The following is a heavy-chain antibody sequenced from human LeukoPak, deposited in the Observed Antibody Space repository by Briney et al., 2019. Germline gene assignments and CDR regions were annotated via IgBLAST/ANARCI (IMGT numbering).Heavy chain of an antibody. CDR3: ARQPNYYYYMDV. CDR2: IYSSGYT. CDR1: GGSISNYY. J-gene: IGHJ6*03. V-gene: IGHV4-59*08. Sequence: SETLSPTCSVSGGSISNYYWSWIRQPPGKGLEWIGYIYSSGYTNYKPSLKSRVTLSVDTSKNQVSLKLTSVTAADTAVYYCARQPNYYYYMDVWGKGTTVTVSS.